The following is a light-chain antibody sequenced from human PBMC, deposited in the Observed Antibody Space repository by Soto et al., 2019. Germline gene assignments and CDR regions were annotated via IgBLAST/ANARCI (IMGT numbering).Light chain of an antibody. Sequence: DIQMTQSPSSLSASVGDRITMTCRASQSIGNYLNWYQQKPGEAPKIVIYAASRLQSGVPSRFSGSGSETDFTLTISSLQPEDFAIYYCQQTYTSLWTLGQGTKVEIK. CDR3: QQTYTSLWT. J-gene: IGKJ1*01. CDR2: AAS. CDR1: QSIGNY. V-gene: IGKV1-39*01.